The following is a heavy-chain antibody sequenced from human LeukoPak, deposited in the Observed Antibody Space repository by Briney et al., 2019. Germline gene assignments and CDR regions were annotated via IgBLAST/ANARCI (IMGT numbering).Heavy chain of an antibody. V-gene: IGHV4-31*03. CDR1: GGSISSGGYY. D-gene: IGHD4-11*01. CDR2: IYYSGST. Sequence: SETLSLTCTVSGGSISSGGYYWSWIRQHPGKGLEWIGYIYYSGSTYYNPSLKSRVTISVDTSKNQFSLKLSSVTAADTAVYYCAREKTGGSNYHNYYYGMDAWGKGTTVTVSS. CDR3: AREKTGGSNYHNYYYGMDA. J-gene: IGHJ6*04.